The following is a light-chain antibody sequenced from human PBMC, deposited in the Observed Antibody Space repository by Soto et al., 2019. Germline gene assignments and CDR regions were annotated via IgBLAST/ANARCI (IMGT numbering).Light chain of an antibody. CDR2: EVS. V-gene: IGLV2-14*01. CDR1: SSDVGAYTY. J-gene: IGLJ2*01. Sequence: QSVLTQPASVSGSPGQSITISCTGTSSDVGAYTYVSWYQQHPGKAPKLMIFEVSDRPSGVSNRFSGSKSGNTAFLTISGLQAEDEADYYCSSYTTSNTLVFGGGTKLTVL. CDR3: SSYTTSNTLV.